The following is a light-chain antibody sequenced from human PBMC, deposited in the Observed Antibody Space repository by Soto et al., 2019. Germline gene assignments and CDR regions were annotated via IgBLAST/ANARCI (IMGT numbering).Light chain of an antibody. CDR3: QQYNNWPFT. CDR2: AAS. CDR1: QSVSGS. J-gene: IGKJ3*01. V-gene: IGKV3-15*01. Sequence: EIVMTQSPATLSVSPGEGATLSCRASQSVSGSLAWYQQKPGQPPKLLIYAASTRATGVPARFSGSGSGTESTLTISSLQSEDFAVYYCQQYNNWPFTFGPGTKVDI.